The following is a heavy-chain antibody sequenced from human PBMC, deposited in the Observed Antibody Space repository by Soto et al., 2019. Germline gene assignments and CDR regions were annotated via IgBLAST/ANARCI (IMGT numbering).Heavy chain of an antibody. V-gene: IGHV1-24*01. CDR1: GYTLTELS. CDR3: ARDTAAAGTPLLEIYYYYGMDV. J-gene: IGHJ6*02. D-gene: IGHD6-13*01. CDR2: FDPEDGET. Sequence: GASVKVSCKVSGYTLTELSMHWVRQAPGKGLEWMGGFDPEDGETIYAQKFQGRVTMTEDTSTDTAYMELSSLRSEDTAVYYCARDTAAAGTPLLEIYYYYGMDVWGQGTTVTVSS.